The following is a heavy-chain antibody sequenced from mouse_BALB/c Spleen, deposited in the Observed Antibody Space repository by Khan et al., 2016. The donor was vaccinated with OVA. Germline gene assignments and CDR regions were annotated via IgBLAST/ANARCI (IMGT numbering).Heavy chain of an antibody. J-gene: IGHJ3*01. CDR3: ARSNGNYGFAY. V-gene: IGHV9-3-1*01. CDR2: INTYTGEP. D-gene: IGHD2-1*01. CDR1: GYTFTNYG. Sequence: QIQLVQSGPELKKPGETVKISCKASGYTFTNYGMNWVKQAPGKGLQWMGWINTYTGEPTSADDFKGRFAFSLETSASTAYLQLNNLKNEDTATYCCARSNGNYGFAYWGQGTLVTVSA.